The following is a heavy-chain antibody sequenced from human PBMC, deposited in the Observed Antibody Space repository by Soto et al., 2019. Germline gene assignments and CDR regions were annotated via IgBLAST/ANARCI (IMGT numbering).Heavy chain of an antibody. Sequence: QVQVLQSGAEVKKPGASVKVSCKASEYTFTSYTMHWVRQAPGQRLEWMGWINGGNGNTKYSQKFQGRVTITRDTSASTAYMELSSLRSDDTAVYYCGRELQGLYYFDYWGQGTLVTVSS. D-gene: IGHD4-4*01. CDR2: INGGNGNT. CDR1: EYTFTSYT. CDR3: GRELQGLYYFDY. J-gene: IGHJ4*02. V-gene: IGHV1-3*01.